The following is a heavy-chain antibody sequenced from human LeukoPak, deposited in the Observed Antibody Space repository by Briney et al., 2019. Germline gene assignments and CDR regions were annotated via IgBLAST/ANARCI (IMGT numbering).Heavy chain of an antibody. CDR3: AREGSGWSEFDY. D-gene: IGHD6-19*01. CDR2: ISSSRSYI. CDR1: GFTFSSYS. J-gene: IGHJ4*02. Sequence: GGSLRLSCAASGFTFSSYSMNWVRQAPGKGLEWVSSISSSRSYIYYADSVKGRFTISRDNAKNSLYLQMNRLRAEDTAVYYCAREGSGWSEFDYWGQGTLVTVSS. V-gene: IGHV3-21*01.